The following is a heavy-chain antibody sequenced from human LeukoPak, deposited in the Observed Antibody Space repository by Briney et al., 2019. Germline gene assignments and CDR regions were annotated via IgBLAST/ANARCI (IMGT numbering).Heavy chain of an antibody. CDR3: ATPLSSSWAFDY. J-gene: IGHJ4*02. D-gene: IGHD6-13*01. CDR1: GFTFSSYE. CDR2: ISSSGSTI. V-gene: IGHV3-48*03. Sequence: QPGGSLRLSCAASGFTFSSYEMNWVRQAPGKGLEWVSYISSSGSTIYYADSVKGRFTISRDNAKNSLYLQMNSLRAEDTAVYYCATPLSSSWAFDYWGQGTLVTVSS.